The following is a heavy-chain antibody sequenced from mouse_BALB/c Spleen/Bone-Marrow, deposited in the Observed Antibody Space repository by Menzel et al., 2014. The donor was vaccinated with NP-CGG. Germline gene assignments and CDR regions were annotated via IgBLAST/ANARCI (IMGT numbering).Heavy chain of an antibody. CDR1: GYTFTSYD. CDR3: ARGGGYAMDY. CDR2: IYPGDDNT. J-gene: IGHJ4*01. V-gene: IGHV1S56*01. Sequence: QVQLQQSGPELVKPGALVKISCKASGYTFTSYDINWVKQRPGQGLEWIGWIYPGDDNTKYNEKFKGKATLTAVKSSSQAYMQLSNQTSENAAVCFCARGGGYAMDYWGQGTSVTVSS.